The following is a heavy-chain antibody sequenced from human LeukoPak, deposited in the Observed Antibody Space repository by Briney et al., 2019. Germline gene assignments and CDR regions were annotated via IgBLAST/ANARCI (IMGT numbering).Heavy chain of an antibody. V-gene: IGHV4-39*07. CDR2: IYYTGST. Sequence: SETLSLTCTVSDGSISSTSYYWGWIRQPPGKGLEWIGSIYYTGSTYYNPSLKSRVTISVDTSKNQFSLKLSSVTAADTAVYYCARAHDYYYYMDVWGKGTTVTVSS. J-gene: IGHJ6*03. CDR3: ARAHDYYYYMDV. CDR1: DGSISSTSYY.